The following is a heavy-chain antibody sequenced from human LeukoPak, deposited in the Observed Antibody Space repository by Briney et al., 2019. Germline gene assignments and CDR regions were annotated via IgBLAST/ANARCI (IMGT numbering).Heavy chain of an antibody. CDR1: GGSISSGSYY. D-gene: IGHD3-10*01. V-gene: IGHV4-61*09. Sequence: SQTLSLTCTVSGGSISSGSYYWSWIRQPAGKGLEWIGHIYTSGSTNYNPSLKSRVTISVDTSKNQFSLKLSSVTAADTAVYYCARTRITYYGSGRPLYYFDYWGQGTLVTVSS. CDR3: ARTRITYYGSGRPLYYFDY. CDR2: IYTSGST. J-gene: IGHJ4*02.